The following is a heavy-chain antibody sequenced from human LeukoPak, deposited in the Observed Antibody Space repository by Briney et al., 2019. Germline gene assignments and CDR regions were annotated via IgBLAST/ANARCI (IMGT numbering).Heavy chain of an antibody. V-gene: IGHV1-69*05. J-gene: IGHJ4*02. Sequence: SVKVSCKASGGTFSSYAISWVRQAPGQGLEWMGRIIPIFGTANYAQKFQGRVTITTDESTSKAYMELSSLRSEDTAVYYCARDGPYSSSWYVSTSTYYFDYWGQGTLVTVSS. CDR1: GGTFSSYA. CDR3: ARDGPYSSSWYVSTSTYYFDY. D-gene: IGHD6-13*01. CDR2: IIPIFGTA.